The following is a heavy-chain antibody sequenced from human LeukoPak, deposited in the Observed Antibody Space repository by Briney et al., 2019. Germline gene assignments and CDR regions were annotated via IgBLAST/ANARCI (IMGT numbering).Heavy chain of an antibody. J-gene: IGHJ6*02. CDR1: GFTLSSYW. V-gene: IGHV3-7*03. CDR2: IKQDGSER. Sequence: GGSLRLSCAASGFTLSSYWMSWVRQAPGKGLEWVANIKQDGSERYYVHSVEGRFTISRDNAENSLYLQMNSLRAEDTAVYYCARGSYGMDVWGQGTTVTVSS. CDR3: ARGSYGMDV.